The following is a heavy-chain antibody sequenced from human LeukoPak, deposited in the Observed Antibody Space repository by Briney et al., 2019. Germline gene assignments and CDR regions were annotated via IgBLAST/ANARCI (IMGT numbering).Heavy chain of an antibody. Sequence: PGGSLRLSCAVSGFTFGSYGMHWVRQAPGKGLEWVSAISGSGGSTYYADSVKGRFTISRDNSKNTLYLQMNSLRAEDTAVYYCAKDLDYYDSSGYLFYWGQGTLVTVSS. CDR1: GFTFGSYG. J-gene: IGHJ4*02. CDR3: AKDLDYYDSSGYLFY. CDR2: ISGSGGST. D-gene: IGHD3-22*01. V-gene: IGHV3-23*01.